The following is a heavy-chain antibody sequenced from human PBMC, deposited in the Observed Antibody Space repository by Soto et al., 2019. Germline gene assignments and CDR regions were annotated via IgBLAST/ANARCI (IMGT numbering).Heavy chain of an antibody. V-gene: IGHV1-3*01. Sequence: GASVKVSCKASGYTFTSYAMHWVRQAPGQRLEWTGWINAGNGNTKYSQKFQGRVTITRDTSASTAYMELSSLRSEDTAVYYCARVNDASGYPRQWDVWGKGTTVTVSS. CDR1: GYTFTSYA. D-gene: IGHD3-3*01. CDR3: ARVNDASGYPRQWDV. CDR2: INAGNGNT. J-gene: IGHJ6*04.